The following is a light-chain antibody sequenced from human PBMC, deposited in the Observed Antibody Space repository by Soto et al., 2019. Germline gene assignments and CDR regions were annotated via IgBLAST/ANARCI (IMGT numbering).Light chain of an antibody. J-gene: IGLJ1*01. CDR1: SSDVGSYNL. Sequence: QSVLTQPASVSGSPGQSITISCTGTSSDVGSYNLVSWYQQHPGKAPKLMIYEGSKRPSGVSNRFSGSKSGNTASLTISGLQAENEADYYCCSYAGSSVLGTGTKVTVL. CDR3: CSYAGSSV. V-gene: IGLV2-23*01. CDR2: EGS.